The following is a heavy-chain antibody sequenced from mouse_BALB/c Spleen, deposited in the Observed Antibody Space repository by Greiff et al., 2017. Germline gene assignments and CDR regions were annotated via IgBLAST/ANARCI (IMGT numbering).Heavy chain of an antibody. D-gene: IGHD2-2*01. J-gene: IGHJ4*01. CDR2: IWAGGST. CDR1: GFSLTGYG. Sequence: VQLQESGPGLVAPSQSLSITCTVSGFSLTGYGVHWVRQPPGKGLEWLGVIWAGGSTNYNSALMSRLSISKDNSKSQVFLKMNSLQTDDTAMYYCARIYYGYTYAMDYWGQGTSVTVSS. V-gene: IGHV2-9*02. CDR3: ARIYYGYTYAMDY.